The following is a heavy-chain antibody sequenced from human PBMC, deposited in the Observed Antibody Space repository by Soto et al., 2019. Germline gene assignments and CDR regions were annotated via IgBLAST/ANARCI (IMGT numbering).Heavy chain of an antibody. Sequence: TSETLSLTCTVSGGSISSGDYYWSWIRQHPGKGLEWIAYIHYSGRTYYNPSLKSRVTISVDRSKNQFSLKLSSVTAADTAVYYCARVPDRWGQGTLVTVSS. J-gene: IGHJ5*02. CDR3: ARVPDR. CDR1: GGSISSGDYY. D-gene: IGHD2-2*01. CDR2: IHYSGRT. V-gene: IGHV4-30-4*01.